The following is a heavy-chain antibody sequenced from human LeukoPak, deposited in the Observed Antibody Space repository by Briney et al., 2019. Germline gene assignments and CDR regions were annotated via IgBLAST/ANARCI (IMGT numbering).Heavy chain of an antibody. D-gene: IGHD3-3*01. Sequence: ASVKVSCKASGYTFTSYDFNWVRQATGQRPEWMGWMSPNSGGTNYAQKFQGWVTMTRDTSISTAYMELSRLRSDDTAVYYCARGPSDFPDYWGQGTLVTVSS. CDR1: GYTFTSYD. J-gene: IGHJ4*02. CDR2: MSPNSGGT. V-gene: IGHV1-2*04. CDR3: ARGPSDFPDY.